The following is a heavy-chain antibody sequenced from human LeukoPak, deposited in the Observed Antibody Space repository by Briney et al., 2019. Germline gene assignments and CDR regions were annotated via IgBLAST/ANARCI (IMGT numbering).Heavy chain of an antibody. D-gene: IGHD5-24*01. CDR2: IYYSGST. CDR1: GGSISSYY. Sequence: SETLSLTCTVSGGSISSYYWSWIRQPPGKGLEWIGYIYYSGSTNYNPSLKSRVTISVDTSKNQFSLKLSSVTAADTAVYYCARERRWLQLGAFDTWGQGTMVTVSS. J-gene: IGHJ3*02. CDR3: ARERRWLQLGAFDT. V-gene: IGHV4-59*01.